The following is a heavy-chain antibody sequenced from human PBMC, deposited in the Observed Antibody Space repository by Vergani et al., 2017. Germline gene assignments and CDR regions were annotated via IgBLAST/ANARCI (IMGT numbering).Heavy chain of an antibody. V-gene: IGHV3-NL1*01. CDR2: IYSGGST. CDR1: GFTFSSYG. D-gene: IGHD1-7*01. CDR3: ASELRSYYYYYGMDV. J-gene: IGHJ6*02. Sequence: VQLVESGGVVVQPGGSLRLSCAASGFTFSSYGMHWVRQAPGKGLEWVSVIYSGGSTYYADSVKGRFTISRDNSKNTLYLQMNSLRAEDTAVYYCASELRSYYYYYGMDVWGQGTTVTVSS.